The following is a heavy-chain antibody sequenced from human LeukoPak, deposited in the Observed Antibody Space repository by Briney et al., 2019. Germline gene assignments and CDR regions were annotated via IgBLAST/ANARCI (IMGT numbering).Heavy chain of an antibody. Sequence: ASVKVSCKASGYTFTGYYMHWVRQAPGQGLEWMGWINPNSGGTNYAQKFQGRVTMTRDTSISTAYMELSRLRSDDTAVYYRARGIFGPTPPHDAWGQGTLVTVSS. V-gene: IGHV1-2*02. D-gene: IGHD3/OR15-3a*01. CDR1: GYTFTGYY. CDR2: INPNSGGT. CDR3: ARGIFGPTPPHDA. J-gene: IGHJ5*02.